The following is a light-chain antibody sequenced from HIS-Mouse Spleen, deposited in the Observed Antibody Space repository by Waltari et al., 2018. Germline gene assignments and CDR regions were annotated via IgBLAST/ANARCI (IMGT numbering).Light chain of an antibody. Sequence: QSVLTQPPSASGTPGQRVTISCSGSSSNIGSNYVYWYQQLPGTAPKLLIYRNNQRPSGAPDRFSGSKSGTSASLAISGLWSEDEADYYCAAWDDSLSGWVFGGGTKLTVL. CDR1: SSNIGSNY. J-gene: IGLJ3*02. V-gene: IGLV1-47*03. CDR3: AAWDDSLSGWV. CDR2: RNN.